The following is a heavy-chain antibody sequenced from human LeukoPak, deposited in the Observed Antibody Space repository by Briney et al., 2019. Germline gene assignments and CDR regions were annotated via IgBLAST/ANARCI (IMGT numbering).Heavy chain of an antibody. D-gene: IGHD3-22*01. CDR2: INPNSGGT. CDR3: ARGSPGYDSSGYYYESQRVFDY. Sequence: ASVKVSCKASGYTFTGYYMHWVRQAPGQGLEWMGWINPNSGGTNYAQKFQGRVTMTRDTSISTAYMELSRLRSDDTAVYYCARGSPGYDSSGYYYESQRVFDYWGQGTLVTVSS. CDR1: GYTFTGYY. J-gene: IGHJ4*02. V-gene: IGHV1-2*02.